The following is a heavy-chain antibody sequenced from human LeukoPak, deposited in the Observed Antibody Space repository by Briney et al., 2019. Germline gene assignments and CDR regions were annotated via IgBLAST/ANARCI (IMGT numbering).Heavy chain of an antibody. J-gene: IGHJ4*02. CDR2: ISSSSSYI. CDR1: GFTFSSYS. CDR3: ARGVAARAVAGYYFDY. Sequence: GGSLRLSCAASGFTFSSYSMNWVRQAPGKGLEWVSSISSSSSYIYYADSVRGRFTISRDNAKNSLYLQMNSLRAEDTAVYYCARGVAARAVAGYYFDYWGQGTLVTVSS. D-gene: IGHD6-19*01. V-gene: IGHV3-21*04.